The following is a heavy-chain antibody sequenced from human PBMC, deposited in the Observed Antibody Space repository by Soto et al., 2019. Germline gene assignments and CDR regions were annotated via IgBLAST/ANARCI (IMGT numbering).Heavy chain of an antibody. CDR2: ISYDGSNK. CDR1: GFTFSSYG. Sequence: GGSLRLSCAASGFTFSSYGMHWVRQAPGKGLEWVAVISYDGSNKYYADSVKGRFTISRDNSKNTLYLQMNSLRAEDTAVYYCAKDLTRPRYDILTGYYLRAQGGGGMDVWGRGTTVTVSS. V-gene: IGHV3-30*18. J-gene: IGHJ6*02. CDR3: AKDLTRPRYDILTGYYLRAQGGGGMDV. D-gene: IGHD3-9*01.